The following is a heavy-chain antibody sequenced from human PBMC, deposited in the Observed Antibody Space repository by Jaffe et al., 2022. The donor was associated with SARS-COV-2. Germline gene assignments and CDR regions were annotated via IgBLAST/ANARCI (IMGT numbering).Heavy chain of an antibody. CDR3: AKETLASDLGRRLANFDY. Sequence: EVQLLESGGGLVQPGGSLRLSCTASEFTFNNYAMSWVRQAPGKGLEWVSAISGSGTRTYYAESVEGRFTVSRDNSKNTLFLQMNSLRAEDTALYYCAKETLASDLGRRLANFDYWGQGTMVTVSS. CDR1: EFTFNNYA. J-gene: IGHJ4*02. D-gene: IGHD3-16*01. CDR2: ISGSGTRT. V-gene: IGHV3-23*01.